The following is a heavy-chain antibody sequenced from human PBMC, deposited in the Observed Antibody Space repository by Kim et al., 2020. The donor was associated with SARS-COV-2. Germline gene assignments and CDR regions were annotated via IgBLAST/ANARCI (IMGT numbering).Heavy chain of an antibody. J-gene: IGHJ4*02. V-gene: IGHV1-2*02. CDR2: GGT. CDR3: ASFLDYFDY. Sequence: GGTNYAQKFQGRVTMTRDTSISTAYMELSRLRSDDTAVYYCASFLDYFDYWGQGTLVTVSS.